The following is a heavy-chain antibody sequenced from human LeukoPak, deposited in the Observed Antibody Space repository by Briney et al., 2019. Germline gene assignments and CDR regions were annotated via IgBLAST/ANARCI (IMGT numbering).Heavy chain of an antibody. D-gene: IGHD5-18*01. CDR2: IRSKTYGGTT. V-gene: IGHV3-49*04. CDR3: AKDGEEAEDTAMVTINDY. J-gene: IGHJ4*02. Sequence: GRSLRLSCTASGFTFGDHAMSWVRQAPGKGLEWVGFIRSKTYGGTTEYAASVKGRFTISRDDSKSIAYLQMNSLRAEDTAVYYCAKDGEEAEDTAMVTINDYWGQGTLVTVSS. CDR1: GFTFGDHA.